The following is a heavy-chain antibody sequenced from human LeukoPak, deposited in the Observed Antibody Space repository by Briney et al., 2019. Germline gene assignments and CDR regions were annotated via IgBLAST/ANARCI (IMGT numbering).Heavy chain of an antibody. CDR1: GFTFSSYW. CDR2: IKQDGSEK. J-gene: IGHJ4*02. D-gene: IGHD6-19*01. Sequence: PGGSLRHSCAASGFTFSSYWMSWVRQAPGKGLEWVANIKQDGSEKYYVDSVKGRFTISRDNAKNSLYLQMNSLRAEDTAVYYCARPSSGWYEDYFDYWGQGTLDTVSS. V-gene: IGHV3-7*01. CDR3: ARPSSGWYEDYFDY.